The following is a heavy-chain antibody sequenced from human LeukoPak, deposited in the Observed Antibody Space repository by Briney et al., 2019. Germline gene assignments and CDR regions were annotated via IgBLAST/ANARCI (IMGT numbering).Heavy chain of an antibody. CDR1: GFTFSSYN. Sequence: GGSLRLSCAASGFTFSSYNMNWVRQAPGKGLEWVSSISSSSDYIYYADSAKGRFTISRDNAKNSLYLQMKSLRAEDTAVYYCARGKTSQNIVTRKTYNWFDPWGQGTLVTVSS. J-gene: IGHJ5*02. V-gene: IGHV3-21*01. CDR3: ARGKTSQNIVTRKTYNWFDP. D-gene: IGHD2/OR15-2a*01. CDR2: ISSSSDYI.